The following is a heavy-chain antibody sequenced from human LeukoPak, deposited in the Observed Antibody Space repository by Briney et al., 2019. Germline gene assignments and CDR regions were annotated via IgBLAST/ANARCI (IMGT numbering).Heavy chain of an antibody. D-gene: IGHD2-21*02. CDR3: ARTHIVVVTAPGAFDI. V-gene: IGHV3-23*01. CDR2: ISGSGGST. J-gene: IGHJ3*02. Sequence: GGSLRLSCAASGFTFSSYAMSWVRQAPGKGLEWVSAISGSGGSTYYADSVKGRFTISRDNSKNTLYLQMNSLRAEDTAVYYCARTHIVVVTAPGAFDIWGQGTMVTVSS. CDR1: GFTFSSYA.